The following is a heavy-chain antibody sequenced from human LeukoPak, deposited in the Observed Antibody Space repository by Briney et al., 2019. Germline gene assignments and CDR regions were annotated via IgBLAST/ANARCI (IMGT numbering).Heavy chain of an antibody. D-gene: IGHD5-24*01. Sequence: ASVKLSCKTSGYTFTGYHIYWVRQAPGQGLDWMGWIDPDSGGTRYVEKFQGRVTMTRDTSTSTAHMELTSLTSDDTAVYYCASEVETATGFDHWGQGTLVTVSS. J-gene: IGHJ4*02. CDR3: ASEVETATGFDH. CDR2: IDPDSGGT. CDR1: GYTFTGYH. V-gene: IGHV1-2*02.